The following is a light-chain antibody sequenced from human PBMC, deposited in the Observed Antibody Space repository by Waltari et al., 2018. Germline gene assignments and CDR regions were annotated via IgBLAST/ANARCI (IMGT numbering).Light chain of an antibody. CDR2: DTS. CDR1: QSVSYY. Sequence: EIVLTQSPANLSLSPGERATLSCRASQSVSYYLAWYQQRPGQAPRLLIYDTSHRATGIPDRFSGSGSETDFTLTISSLEPEDFAVYYCQQRRNWPLTFGGGTKLEIK. CDR3: QQRRNWPLT. V-gene: IGKV3-11*01. J-gene: IGKJ4*01.